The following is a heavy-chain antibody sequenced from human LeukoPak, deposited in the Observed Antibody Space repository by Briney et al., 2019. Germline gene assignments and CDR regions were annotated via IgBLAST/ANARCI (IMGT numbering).Heavy chain of an antibody. D-gene: IGHD3-10*01. CDR3: ASSGRPIERVPGRLWFGELLFPTYNWFDP. Sequence: ASVKVSCKVSGYTLTELSMHWVRQAPGKGLEWRGGFDPEDGETIYAQKFQGRVTMTEDTSTDTAYMELSSLRSEDTAVYYCASSGRPIERVPGRLWFGELLFPTYNWFDPWGQGTLVTVSS. CDR1: GYTLTELS. V-gene: IGHV1-24*01. J-gene: IGHJ5*02. CDR2: FDPEDGET.